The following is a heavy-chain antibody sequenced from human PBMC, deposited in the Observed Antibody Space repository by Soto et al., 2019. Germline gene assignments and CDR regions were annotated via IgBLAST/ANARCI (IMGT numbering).Heavy chain of an antibody. J-gene: IGHJ4*02. CDR1: GYKFINHY. CDR2: INPNGGGT. D-gene: IGHD3-10*01. V-gene: IGHV1-46*01. Sequence: QVQLVQSGAEVKKPGASVKVSCKASGYKFINHYIHWVRQAPGVGLEWMGMINPNGGGTDYAQKFQGRVTMTTDTYASTVHMELSSLRSEDTAVYFCARDPSASATSYSFDYWGQGTLVTVSS. CDR3: ARDPSASATSYSFDY.